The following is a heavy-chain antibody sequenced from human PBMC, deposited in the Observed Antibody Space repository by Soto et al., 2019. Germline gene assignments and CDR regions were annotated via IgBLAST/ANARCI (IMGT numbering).Heavy chain of an antibody. Sequence: QVQLQESGPGLVKPSETLSLTCTVSGGSISSYYWSWIRQPAGKGLEWIGRIYTSGSTNYTPSLKSRVTMSVDTSKNQFSLDLSSVTAADTAVYYCARGSIAAAGDYYYGMDVWGQGTTVTVSS. J-gene: IGHJ6*02. CDR3: ARGSIAAAGDYYYGMDV. CDR2: IYTSGST. D-gene: IGHD6-13*01. V-gene: IGHV4-4*07. CDR1: GGSISSYY.